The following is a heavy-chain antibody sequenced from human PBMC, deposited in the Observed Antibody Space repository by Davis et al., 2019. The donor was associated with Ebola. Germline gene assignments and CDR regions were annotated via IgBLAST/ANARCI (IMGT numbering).Heavy chain of an antibody. CDR1: GFTFSSYG. D-gene: IGHD3-16*01. CDR2: ISYDGSNK. Sequence: GESLKISCAASGFTFSSYGMHWVRQAPGKGLEWVAVISYDGSNKYYADSVKGRFTISRDNSKNTLYLQMNSLRAEDTAVYYCARDVITFGGVIDYWGQGTLVTVSS. V-gene: IGHV3-30*03. CDR3: ARDVITFGGVIDY. J-gene: IGHJ4*02.